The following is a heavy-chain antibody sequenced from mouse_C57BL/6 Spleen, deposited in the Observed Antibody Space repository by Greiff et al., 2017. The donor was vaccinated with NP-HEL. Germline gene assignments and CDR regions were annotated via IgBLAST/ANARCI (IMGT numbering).Heavy chain of an antibody. CDR2: INPNNGGT. V-gene: IGHV1-26*01. CDR1: GYTFTDYY. Sequence: EVQLQQSGPELVKPGASVKISCKASGYTFTDYYMNWVKQSHGKSLEWIGDINPNNGGTSYNQKFKGKATLTVDKSSSTAYMELRSLTSEDSAVYYCARETTVVDYWGQGTTLTVSS. D-gene: IGHD1-1*01. CDR3: ARETTVVDY. J-gene: IGHJ2*01.